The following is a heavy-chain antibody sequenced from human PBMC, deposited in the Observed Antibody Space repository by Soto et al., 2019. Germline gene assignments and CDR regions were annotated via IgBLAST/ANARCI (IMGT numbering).Heavy chain of an antibody. V-gene: IGHV3-23*01. Sequence: LSCAASGFTFSSYAMSWVRQAPGKGLEWVSSISGSGGSTYYADSVKGRFTISRDNSKNTLYLQMNSLRAEDTAVYYCARQWLVPGAFDIWGQGTMVTVSS. CDR3: ARQWLVPGAFDI. J-gene: IGHJ3*02. CDR1: GFTFSSYA. CDR2: ISGSGGST. D-gene: IGHD6-19*01.